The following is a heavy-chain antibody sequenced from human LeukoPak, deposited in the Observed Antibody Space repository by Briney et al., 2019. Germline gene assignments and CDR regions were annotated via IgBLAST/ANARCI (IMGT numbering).Heavy chain of an antibody. CDR1: GFTFNNYW. CDR2: INQGGNEK. J-gene: IGHJ4*02. Sequence: GGSLRLSCAASGFTFNNYWMSLVRQAPGKGLEWVANINQGGNEKYYVDSVRGRFTISRDNAKNSLYLQMNSLRDEDTSVYYCARDFGTTGYDLYDYWGQGTLVTVSS. V-gene: IGHV3-7*01. CDR3: ARDFGTTGYDLYDY. D-gene: IGHD3-9*01.